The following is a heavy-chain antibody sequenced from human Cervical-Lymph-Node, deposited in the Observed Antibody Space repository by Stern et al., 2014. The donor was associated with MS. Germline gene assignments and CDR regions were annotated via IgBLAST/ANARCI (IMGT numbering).Heavy chain of an antibody. CDR3: ARGWGDPRH. D-gene: IGHD3-16*01. CDR1: GYTFSSFA. CDR2: ITVYNGNT. V-gene: IGHV1-18*01. J-gene: IGHJ4*02. Sequence: VQLVESGAEVKKPGASVNVSCKASGYTFSSFAITWVRQAPGQGLEWMGTITVYNGNTNYAQRAQDRVTMTPDTPTNTAYMEGRTLRSDATAVYYCARGWGDPRHWGQGTLVTVSS.